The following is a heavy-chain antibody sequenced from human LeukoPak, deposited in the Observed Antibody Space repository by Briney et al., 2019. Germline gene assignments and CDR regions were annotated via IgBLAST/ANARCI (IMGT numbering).Heavy chain of an antibody. V-gene: IGHV4-34*01. Sequence: SETLSLTCAVYGGSFSGYYWSWIRQPPGKGLEWIGEINHSGSTNYNPSLKGRVTISVDTSKNQFSLKLSSVIAADTAVYYCASRRYSSSWRKFDYWGQGTLVTVSS. D-gene: IGHD6-13*01. CDR2: INHSGST. J-gene: IGHJ4*02. CDR3: ASRRYSSSWRKFDY. CDR1: GGSFSGYY.